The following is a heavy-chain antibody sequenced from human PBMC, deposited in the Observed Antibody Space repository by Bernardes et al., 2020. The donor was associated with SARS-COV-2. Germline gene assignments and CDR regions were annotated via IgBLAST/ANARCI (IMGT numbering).Heavy chain of an antibody. J-gene: IGHJ4*02. CDR1: GFTFNTYA. V-gene: IGHV3-64*02. CDR2: ISYNGGSA. CDR3: ARAPITMVRGIELNY. D-gene: IGHD3-10*01. Sequence: GGSLRPSCVDSGFTFNTYAMYWVRQAPGKGLESVSAISYNGGSAYYADSVKGRFTISRDNSQNTLFLQMRSLRVEDMAVYYCARAPITMVRGIELNYWGQGALVTVSS.